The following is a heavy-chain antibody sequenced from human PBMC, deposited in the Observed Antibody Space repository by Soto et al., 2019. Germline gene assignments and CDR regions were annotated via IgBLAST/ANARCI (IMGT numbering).Heavy chain of an antibody. CDR2: ISKNSGST. V-gene: IGHV3-9*01. J-gene: IGHJ4*02. CDR3: AKDLYSSDSGPEY. Sequence: EVQLVESGGGLVQPGRSLRLSCAASGFTFDHYAMHWVRQAPGKGLEWVSGISKNSGSTGYADSVKGRFTISRDDAKNSLYLQMNSLRAEDTALYYCAKDLYSSDSGPEYWGQGTLVTVSS. CDR1: GFTFDHYA. D-gene: IGHD3-22*01.